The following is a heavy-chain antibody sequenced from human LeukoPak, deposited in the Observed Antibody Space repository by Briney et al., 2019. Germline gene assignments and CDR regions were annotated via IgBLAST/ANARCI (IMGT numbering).Heavy chain of an antibody. CDR3: AKVDIVATIDAGRLVDY. V-gene: IGHV3-30*18. D-gene: IGHD5-12*01. Sequence: GRSLRLSCAASGFTFSSYGMQWFRQTPDKGLEWVAAISNDGSNKYYADSVKGRFTISRDNSKNTLYLQMNSLRAEDTAVYYCAKVDIVATIDAGRLVDYWGQGTLVTVSS. CDR2: ISNDGSNK. CDR1: GFTFSSYG. J-gene: IGHJ4*02.